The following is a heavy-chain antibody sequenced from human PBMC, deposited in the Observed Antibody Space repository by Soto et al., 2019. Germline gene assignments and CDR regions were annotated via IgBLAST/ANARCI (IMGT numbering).Heavy chain of an antibody. V-gene: IGHV3-48*02. CDR2: ISTTGNTI. CDR3: ARGNFEVVVSSSRWFDP. J-gene: IGHJ5*02. Sequence: GGSLRLSCVGSGFTFSRFSMNWVRQAPGKGLEWLSYISTTGNTIFYADSVKGRFTISRGNANNSLSLQMNSLRDEDTAVYYCARGNFEVVVSSSRWFDPWGQGTLVTVSS. D-gene: IGHD2-15*01. CDR1: GFTFSRFS.